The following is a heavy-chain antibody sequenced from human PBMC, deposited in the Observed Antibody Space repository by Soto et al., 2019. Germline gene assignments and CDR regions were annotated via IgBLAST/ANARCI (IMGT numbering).Heavy chain of an antibody. CDR2: ISGSGGST. CDR3: AKEGRIVVVVAAYDY. V-gene: IGHV3-23*01. J-gene: IGHJ4*02. CDR1: GFPFSSYA. Sequence: PGGSLRLSCAASGFPFSSYAMSWVRQAPGKGLEWDSAISGSGGSTYYADSVKGRFTISRDNSKNTLYLQMNSLRAEDTAVYYCAKEGRIVVVVAAYDYWGQGTLVTVSS. D-gene: IGHD2-15*01.